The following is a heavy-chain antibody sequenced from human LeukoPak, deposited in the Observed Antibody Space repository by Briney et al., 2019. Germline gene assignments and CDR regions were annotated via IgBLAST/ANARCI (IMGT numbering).Heavy chain of an antibody. V-gene: IGHV3-9*01. CDR2: ISWNSGNI. Sequence: GGSLRLSCAASGFTFDDYAMHWVRQAPGKGLEWVSGISWNSGNIGYADSVKGRFTISRDNAKNSLYLQMNSLRAEDTALYYCAKEAEAGPFDYWGQGTLVTVSS. D-gene: IGHD6-19*01. J-gene: IGHJ4*02. CDR1: GFTFDDYA. CDR3: AKEAEAGPFDY.